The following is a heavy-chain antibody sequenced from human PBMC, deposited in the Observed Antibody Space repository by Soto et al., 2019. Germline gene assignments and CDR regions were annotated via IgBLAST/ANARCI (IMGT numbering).Heavy chain of an antibody. CDR1: GFTFSSYE. CDR2: ISSSGSTI. D-gene: IGHD3-10*01. V-gene: IGHV3-48*03. Sequence: EVQLVESGGGLVQPGGSLRLSCAASGFTFSSYEMNWVRQAPGKGLEWVSYISSSGSTIYYADSVKGRFTISRDNAKNQFSLKLSSVTAADTAVYYCARSGSSPFDYWGQGTLVTVSS. CDR3: ARSGSSPFDY. J-gene: IGHJ4*02.